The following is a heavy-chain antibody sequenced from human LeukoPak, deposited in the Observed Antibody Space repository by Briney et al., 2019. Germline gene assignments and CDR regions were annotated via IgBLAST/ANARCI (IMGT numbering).Heavy chain of an antibody. V-gene: IGHV3-74*01. CDR2: RNEDGRFT. D-gene: IGHD1-26*01. Sequence: PGGSLRLSCASSVFTFIRYWMHGVGQAPGRGPVWVSRRNEDGRFTSYADSVMGRFTIFRDNARNTLYLHMNSLRAEDTAIYYCAGDLSGARDSWGQGTLVTVSS. J-gene: IGHJ4*02. CDR1: VFTFIRYW. CDR3: AGDLSGARDS.